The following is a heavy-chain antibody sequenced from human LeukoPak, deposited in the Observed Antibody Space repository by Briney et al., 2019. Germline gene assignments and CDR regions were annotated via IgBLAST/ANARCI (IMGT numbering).Heavy chain of an antibody. D-gene: IGHD3-10*01. J-gene: IGHJ4*02. Sequence: PGRSLRLSCAASGFTFSSYGMHWVRQAPGKGLEWVAVISYDGSNKYYADSVKGRFTISRDNSKNTLYLQMNSLRAEDTAVYYCAKEGTPGYYFDYWGQGTLVTVSS. V-gene: IGHV3-30*18. CDR1: GFTFSSYG. CDR3: AKEGTPGYYFDY. CDR2: ISYDGSNK.